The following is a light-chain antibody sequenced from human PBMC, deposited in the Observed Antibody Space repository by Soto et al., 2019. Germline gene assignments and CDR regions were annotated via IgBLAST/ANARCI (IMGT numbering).Light chain of an antibody. CDR1: SSDLGAYKY. V-gene: IGLV2-14*03. CDR2: EVS. J-gene: IGLJ1*01. Sequence: QSVLTHSASLSGSPGQSITISCAGTSSDLGAYKYVSWYQQHPDNAPKLILYEVSRRPSGVSNRFSGSKSGNTASLTISGLLAEDEADYSCSSYTNTSTLVFGTGTKVTVL. CDR3: SSYTNTSTLV.